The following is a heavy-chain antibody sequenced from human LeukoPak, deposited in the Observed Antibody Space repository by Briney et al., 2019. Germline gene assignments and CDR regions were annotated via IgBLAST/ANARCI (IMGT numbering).Heavy chain of an antibody. CDR3: APRVVVITAPFDY. V-gene: IGHV3-30*02. D-gene: IGHD2-21*01. Sequence: GGSLRLSCAASGFTFSSFGMHWGRQAPGKGLVWVAFIRYDGTDKYYADSVKGRFTISRDNSKNTLYLQMNSLRPEDTAVYYCAPRVVVITAPFDYWGQGTLVTVSS. CDR1: GFTFSSFG. CDR2: IRYDGTDK. J-gene: IGHJ4*02.